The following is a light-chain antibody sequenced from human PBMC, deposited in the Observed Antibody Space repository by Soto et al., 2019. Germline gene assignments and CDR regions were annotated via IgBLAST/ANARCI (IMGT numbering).Light chain of an antibody. CDR3: QQSYSTPVT. V-gene: IGKV1-39*01. Sequence: DIQMTQSPSTLSASVGDRFTITCRDSQRISSWLAWYQQKAGKAPNLLIYDASSLESGVPSRFSGSGSGTDFTLTISSLQPEDFATYYCQQSYSTPVTFGGGTKVDI. CDR2: DAS. CDR1: QRISSW. J-gene: IGKJ4*01.